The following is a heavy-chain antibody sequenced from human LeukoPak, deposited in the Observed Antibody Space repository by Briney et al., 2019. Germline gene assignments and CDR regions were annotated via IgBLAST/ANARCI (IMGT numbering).Heavy chain of an antibody. Sequence: AGGSLRLSCAASGFTFSSYAMSWVRQAPGKGLEWVSAISGSGGSTYYADSVKGRSTISRDNSKNTLYLQMNSLRAEDTAVYYCAKDGSGSYWSASDYWGQGTLVTVSS. V-gene: IGHV3-23*01. J-gene: IGHJ4*02. CDR1: GFTFSSYA. CDR3: AKDGSGSYWSASDY. D-gene: IGHD3-10*01. CDR2: ISGSGGST.